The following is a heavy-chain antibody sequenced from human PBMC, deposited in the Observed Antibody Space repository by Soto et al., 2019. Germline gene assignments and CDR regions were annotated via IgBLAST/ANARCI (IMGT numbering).Heavy chain of an antibody. Sequence: QVQLVQSGAEVKKPGSSVKVSCKASGGTFSSYSINWVRQAPGQGLEWMGEIIPIFGTAYYAQKFQGRVTITADESTSTAYMELSSLRSEDTAVYYCARDGGRHSGGIDYWCQGTLVTASS. J-gene: IGHJ4*02. CDR3: ARDGGRHSGGIDY. D-gene: IGHD1-26*01. CDR2: IIPIFGTA. CDR1: GGTFSSYS. V-gene: IGHV1-69*01.